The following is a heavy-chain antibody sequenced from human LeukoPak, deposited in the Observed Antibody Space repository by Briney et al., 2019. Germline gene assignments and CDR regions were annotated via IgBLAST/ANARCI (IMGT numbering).Heavy chain of an antibody. CDR1: GGSISSSSYY. Sequence: SETLSLTCTVSGGSISSSSYYWGWIRQPPGKGLEWIGSIYYSGSTYYNPSLKSRVTISVDTSKNQFSLKLSSVTAADTAVYYCAGRGVHGDLDYWGQGTLVTVSS. D-gene: IGHD4-17*01. V-gene: IGHV4-39*01. CDR2: IYYSGST. J-gene: IGHJ4*02. CDR3: AGRGVHGDLDY.